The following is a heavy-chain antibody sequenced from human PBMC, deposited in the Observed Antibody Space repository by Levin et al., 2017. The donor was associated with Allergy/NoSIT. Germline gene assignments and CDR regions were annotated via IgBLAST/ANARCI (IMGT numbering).Heavy chain of an antibody. V-gene: IGHV3-48*01. J-gene: IGHJ6*03. CDR1: GFTFSSYS. Sequence: GESLKISCAASGFTFSSYSMNWVRQAPGKGLEWVSYISSSSSTIYYADSVKGRFTISRDNAKNSLYLQMNSLRAEDTAVYYCASVPASYCSSTSCSYYDYYMDVWGKGTTVTVSS. CDR2: ISSSSSTI. D-gene: IGHD2-2*01. CDR3: ASVPASYCSSTSCSYYDYYMDV.